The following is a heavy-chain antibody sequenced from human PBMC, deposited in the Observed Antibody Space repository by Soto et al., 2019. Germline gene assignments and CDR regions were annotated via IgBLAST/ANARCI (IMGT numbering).Heavy chain of an antibody. V-gene: IGHV4-34*01. CDR3: VRVFSSSGWFDY. CDR1: GGSFSGYY. Sequence: SETLSLTCAVYGGSFSGYYWSWIRQPPGKGLEWIGEINHSGSTNYNPSLKRRVTISVDTSKNQFSLKLSSVTAADTAVYYCVRVFSSSGWFDYWGQGTLVTVSS. D-gene: IGHD6-19*01. J-gene: IGHJ4*02. CDR2: INHSGST.